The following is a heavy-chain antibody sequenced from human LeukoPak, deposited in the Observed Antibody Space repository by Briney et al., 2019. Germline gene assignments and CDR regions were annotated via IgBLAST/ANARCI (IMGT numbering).Heavy chain of an antibody. J-gene: IGHJ4*02. CDR2: INSRSTYI. V-gene: IGHV3-11*06. Sequence: PGGSLRLSCAASGFTFSDYYMSWIRQAPGKGLEWVSSINSRSTYIYYADSVKGRFTISRDNAKNSLYLQMNSLRAEDTAMYYCAREPGRSSNWEIDYWGQGTLVTVSS. CDR1: GFTFSDYY. CDR3: AREPGRSSNWEIDY. D-gene: IGHD6-13*01.